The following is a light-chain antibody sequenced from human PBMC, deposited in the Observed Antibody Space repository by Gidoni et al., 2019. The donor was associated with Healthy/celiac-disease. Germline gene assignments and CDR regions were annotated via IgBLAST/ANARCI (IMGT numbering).Light chain of an antibody. CDR2: KER. Sequence: YELTQRTSVAVSPGQTARITCSGDALPKHYAYWYQQKPGPAHVLVISKERERPSGIPERFSGSSSATTVTLPISGVQAEDEADYYSQSADSSCTVVFGGGTTLTVL. CDR3: QSADSSCTVV. V-gene: IGLV3-25*03. CDR1: ALPKHY. J-gene: IGLJ2*01.